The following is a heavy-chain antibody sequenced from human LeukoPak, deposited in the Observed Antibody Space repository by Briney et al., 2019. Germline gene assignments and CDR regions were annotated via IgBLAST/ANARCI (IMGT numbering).Heavy chain of an antibody. V-gene: IGHV3-23*01. Sequence: GGSLRLSCAASGFTFSSYAMSWVRQAPGKGLEWVSGLSASGGNTYYGDSVKGRFTISRDNSKNTLYLQMNSLRAEDTAVHYCAKGLKGYSAYEQIDYWGQGTLVTVSS. CDR1: GFTFSSYA. CDR3: AKGLKGYSAYEQIDY. CDR2: LSASGGNT. J-gene: IGHJ4*02. D-gene: IGHD5-12*01.